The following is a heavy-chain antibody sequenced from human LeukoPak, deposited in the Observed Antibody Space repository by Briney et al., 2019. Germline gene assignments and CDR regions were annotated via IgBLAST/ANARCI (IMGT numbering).Heavy chain of an antibody. D-gene: IGHD4-23*01. CDR1: GFTFSDFF. CDR2: ITSGGSTI. Sequence: GGSLRLSCTTSGFTFSDFFMTWIRQAPGKGLEWVSYITSGGSTIQYADSVKGRITISRDNSKNTLYLQMNSLRAEDTAVYYCARRGDGGRSFDYWGQGTLVTVSS. CDR3: ARRGDGGRSFDY. J-gene: IGHJ4*02. V-gene: IGHV3-11*01.